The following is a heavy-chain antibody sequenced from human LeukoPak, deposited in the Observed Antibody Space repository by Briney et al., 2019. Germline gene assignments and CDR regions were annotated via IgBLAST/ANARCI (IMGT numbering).Heavy chain of an antibody. V-gene: IGHV3-33*06. CDR3: AKDAQRGFDYSNSLEY. CDR1: GFTFSHFG. Sequence: GRSLRLSCAASGFTFSHFGMRWVRQAPGKGLEWVAVIWNDGSNEYYADSVKGRFTISRDNSKNTVSLQMNSLRDEDTAVYYCAKDAQRGFDYSNSLEYWGQGTLVTVSS. D-gene: IGHD4-11*01. CDR2: IWNDGSNE. J-gene: IGHJ4*02.